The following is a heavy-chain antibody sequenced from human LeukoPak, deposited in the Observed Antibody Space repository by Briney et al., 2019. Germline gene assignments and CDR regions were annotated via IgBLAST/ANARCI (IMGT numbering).Heavy chain of an antibody. D-gene: IGHD1-26*01. V-gene: IGHV1-2*02. CDR1: GYTFTGYY. J-gene: IGHJ3*02. CDR2: INPNSGGT. Sequence: ASVKVSCKASGYTFTGYYMHWVRQAPGQGLEWMGWINPNSGGTNYAQKFQGRVTMTRDTSISTAYMELSRLRSDDTAVYYCARVPSWELPNDAFDIWGQGTMVTVSS. CDR3: ARVPSWELPNDAFDI.